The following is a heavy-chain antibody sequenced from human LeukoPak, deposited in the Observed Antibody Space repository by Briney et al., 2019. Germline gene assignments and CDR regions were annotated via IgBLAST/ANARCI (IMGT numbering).Heavy chain of an antibody. CDR2: ISSDGSSE. D-gene: IGHD6-19*01. Sequence: GGSLRLSCAASGFTFSNYAMHWVSQAPGKGLQWVAVISSDGSSEYYADSVKGRFTISRDNSKNTLFLEMNSLRAEDTAVYYCAKTLGSSAYPHWYFDLWGRGTLVTVSS. V-gene: IGHV3-30-3*01. CDR3: AKTLGSSAYPHWYFDL. J-gene: IGHJ2*01. CDR1: GFTFSNYA.